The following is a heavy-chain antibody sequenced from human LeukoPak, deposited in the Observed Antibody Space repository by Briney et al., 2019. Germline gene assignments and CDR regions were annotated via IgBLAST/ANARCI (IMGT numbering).Heavy chain of an antibody. V-gene: IGHV5-10-1*01. J-gene: IGHJ5*02. Sequence: GESLKISCKGSGCSFTSYWISWVRQMPGKGLEWMGRIDPSDSYTNYSPSFQGHVTISADKSISTAYLQWSSLKASDTAMYYCAVGDTAMSTPWGQGTLVTVSS. CDR2: IDPSDSYT. CDR3: AVGDTAMSTP. CDR1: GCSFTSYW. D-gene: IGHD5-18*01.